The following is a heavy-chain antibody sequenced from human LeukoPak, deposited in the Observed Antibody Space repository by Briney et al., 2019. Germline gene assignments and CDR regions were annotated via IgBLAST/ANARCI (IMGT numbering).Heavy chain of an antibody. CDR1: GYTFTSYA. J-gene: IGHJ4*02. CDR3: ARGLERRPPYDY. CDR2: INAGNGNT. D-gene: IGHD1-1*01. V-gene: IGHV1-3*01. Sequence: ASVKVSCKASGYTFTSYAMHWVRQAPEQRLEWMGWINAGNGNTKYSQKFQGRVTITRDTSASTAYMELSSLRSEDTAVYYCARGLERRPPYDYWGQGTLVTVSS.